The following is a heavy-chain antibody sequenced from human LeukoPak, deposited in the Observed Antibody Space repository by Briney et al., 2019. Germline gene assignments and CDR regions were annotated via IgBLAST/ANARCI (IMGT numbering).Heavy chain of an antibody. CDR1: GGSISSYY. V-gene: IGHV4-59*01. Sequence: SETPSLTCTVSGGSISSYYWSWIRQPPGKGLEWIGYIYYSGSTNYNPSLKSRVTISVDTSKNQFSLKLSSVTAADTAVYYCARWLGYCSSTSCYYYMDVWGKGTTVTVSS. CDR2: IYYSGST. J-gene: IGHJ6*03. D-gene: IGHD2-2*01. CDR3: ARWLGYCSSTSCYYYMDV.